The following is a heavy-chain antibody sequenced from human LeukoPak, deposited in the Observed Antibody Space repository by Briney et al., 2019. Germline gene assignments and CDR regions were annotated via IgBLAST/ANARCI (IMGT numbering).Heavy chain of an antibody. D-gene: IGHD3-22*01. CDR3: ARGAVSNGITMIVVVIRGYYFDY. CDR1: GYSISSGYY. CDR2: IYHSGST. V-gene: IGHV4-38-2*02. Sequence: SETLSLTCTVSGYSISSGYYWGWIRQPPGKGLEWIGSIYHSGSTYYNPSLKSRVTISVDTSKNQFSLKLSSVTAADTAVYYCARGAVSNGITMIVVVIRGYYFDYWGQGTLVTVSS. J-gene: IGHJ4*02.